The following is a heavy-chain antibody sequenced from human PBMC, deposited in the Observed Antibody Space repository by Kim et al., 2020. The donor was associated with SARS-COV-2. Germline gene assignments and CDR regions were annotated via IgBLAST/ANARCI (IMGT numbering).Heavy chain of an antibody. CDR1: GFTVSSNH. J-gene: IGHJ1*01. D-gene: IGHD3-22*01. CDR3: ARVSSALHLR. CDR2: LYSGDST. Sequence: GGSLRLSCAASGFTVSSNHMSWVRQAPGKGLEWVSVLYSGDSTYYADSVKGRFTISRDNSKNTLYLQMNSLRAEDTAVYYCARVSSALHLRWGQGTLVTVSS. V-gene: IGHV3-53*01.